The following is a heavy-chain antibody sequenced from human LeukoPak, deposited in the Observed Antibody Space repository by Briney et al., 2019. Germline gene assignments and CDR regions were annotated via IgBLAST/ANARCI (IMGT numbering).Heavy chain of an antibody. CDR1: GGSISSGGSS. V-gene: IGHV4-30-2*01. D-gene: IGHD6-13*01. J-gene: IGHJ2*01. CDR3: ARGVWAPPLNWYFDL. CDR2: IYHSGST. Sequence: SETLSLTCAVSGGSISSGGSSWSWIRQPPGKGLEWIGYIYHSGSTYYNPSLKSRVTISVDRSKNQFSLKLSSVTAADTAVYYCARGVWAPPLNWYFDLWGRGTLVTVSS.